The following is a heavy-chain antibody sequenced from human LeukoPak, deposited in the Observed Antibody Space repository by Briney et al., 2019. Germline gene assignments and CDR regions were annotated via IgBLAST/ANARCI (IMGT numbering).Heavy chain of an antibody. D-gene: IGHD1-26*01. V-gene: IGHV3-23*01. CDR1: GFTFSSYA. Sequence: GALRLSCAASGFTFSSYAMSWVRQAPGKGLEWVSVISGSGGSTYYADSVKGRLTISRDNSKNTLYLQMNSLRAEDTAVYYCANSVGATLPPDYWGQGTLVTVSS. CDR3: ANSVGATLPPDY. CDR2: ISGSGGST. J-gene: IGHJ4*02.